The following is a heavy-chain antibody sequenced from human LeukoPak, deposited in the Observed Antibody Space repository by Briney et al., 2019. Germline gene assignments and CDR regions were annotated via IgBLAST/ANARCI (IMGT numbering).Heavy chain of an antibody. CDR2: ISSSSSYI. CDR3: ARGKSDYSSSPSNFDY. CDR1: GFTLSSNS. Sequence: GGSLRLSCAASGFTLSSNSMSWVRQAPGKGLEWVSSISSSSSYIYYADSVKGRFTISRDNAKNSLYLQVNSLRAEDTAVYYCARGKSDYSSSPSNFDYWGQGTLVTVSS. J-gene: IGHJ4*02. V-gene: IGHV3-21*01. D-gene: IGHD6-6*01.